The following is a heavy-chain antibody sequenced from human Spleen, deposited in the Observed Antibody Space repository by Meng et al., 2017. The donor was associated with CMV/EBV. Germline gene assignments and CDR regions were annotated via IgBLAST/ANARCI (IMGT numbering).Heavy chain of an antibody. CDR3: ARDLSGSRDY. D-gene: IGHD1-26*01. J-gene: IGHJ4*02. V-gene: IGHV3-74*01. CDR1: VCTSRNYG. Sequence: GERVGGLVKPGGSLRRSCEDCVCTSRNYGMHWVGKVPGAGVVWDSRITEDGRITSYADSVKGRFTISRDNARNTLYLQMNSLRADDSAVYYCARDLSGSRDYWGRGTLVTVSS. CDR2: ITEDGRIT.